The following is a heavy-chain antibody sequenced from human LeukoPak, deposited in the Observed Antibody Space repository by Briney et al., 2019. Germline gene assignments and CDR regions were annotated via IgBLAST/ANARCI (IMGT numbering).Heavy chain of an antibody. D-gene: IGHD6-19*01. Sequence: PSETLSLTCTVSGGSISSGDYYWSWIRQPPGKGLEWIGYIYYSGSTYYNPSLKSRVTISVDTSKNQFPLKLSSVTAADTAVYYCARASWYSSGWYHGNFDYWGQGTLVTVSS. CDR1: GGSISSGDYY. CDR3: ARASWYSSGWYHGNFDY. V-gene: IGHV4-30-4*08. CDR2: IYYSGST. J-gene: IGHJ4*02.